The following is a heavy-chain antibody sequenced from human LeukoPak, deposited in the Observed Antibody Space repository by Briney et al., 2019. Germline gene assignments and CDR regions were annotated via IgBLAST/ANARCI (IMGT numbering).Heavy chain of an antibody. CDR3: AREAMYSYGNNFDY. D-gene: IGHD5-18*01. J-gene: IGHJ4*02. V-gene: IGHV4-59*01. Sequence: SETLSLTCTVSGDSITSYYWSWIRQPPGKGLEWIGYTYYTGSTNYNPSLKSRVTISVDTSKSQFSLKLNSVTAADTAVYHCAREAMYSYGNNFDYWGQGTLVTVSS. CDR1: GDSITSYY. CDR2: TYYTGST.